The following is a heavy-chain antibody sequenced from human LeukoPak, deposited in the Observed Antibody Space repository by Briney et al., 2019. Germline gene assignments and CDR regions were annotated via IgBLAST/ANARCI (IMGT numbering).Heavy chain of an antibody. CDR1: GYTFRGNY. J-gene: IGHJ4*02. V-gene: IGHV1-2*02. Sequence: ASVKVSCKASGYTFRGNYIHWLRQAPGRGLEWMGWIDANNGDTKSAQTLQGVVTLGRDTLLSTAYMDLRSLSPDDAAVYYCARDPSSVTLYFFDYWGQGTLVTVSS. CDR2: IDANNGDT. CDR3: ARDPSSVTLYFFDY. D-gene: IGHD4-11*01.